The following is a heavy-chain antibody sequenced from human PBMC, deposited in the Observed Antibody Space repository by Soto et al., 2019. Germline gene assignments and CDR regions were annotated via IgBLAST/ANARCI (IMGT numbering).Heavy chain of an antibody. CDR3: VHTLSSHDYVSWYFEL. J-gene: IGHJ2*01. D-gene: IGHD3-16*01. Sequence: QITLKESGPTLVKPTQPLSLTCTFSAFSLSTNGVGVGWIRQPPGKALEWLALIYWNDDKRYSPSLKGRLTITKDTSKNQVVLTMTNMDPVDTATYYCVHTLSSHDYVSWYFELWGRGTLVTVSS. V-gene: IGHV2-5*01. CDR1: AFSLSTNGVG. CDR2: IYWNDDK.